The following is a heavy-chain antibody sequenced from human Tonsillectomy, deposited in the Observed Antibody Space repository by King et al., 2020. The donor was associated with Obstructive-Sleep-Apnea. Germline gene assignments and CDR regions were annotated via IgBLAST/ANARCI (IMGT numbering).Heavy chain of an antibody. CDR3: ARGNNFYYYGMDV. D-gene: IGHD5-24*01. V-gene: IGHV4-59*01. Sequence: VQLQESGPGLVKPSETLSLTCTVSGGSISSYYWSWIRQPPGKGLEWMGYIYYSGSTNYNPSLKSRVTISVDTSKNQFSLKLSSVTAADTAVYYCARGNNFYYYGMDVWGQGTTVTVSS. CDR1: GGSISSYY. CDR2: IYYSGST. J-gene: IGHJ6*02.